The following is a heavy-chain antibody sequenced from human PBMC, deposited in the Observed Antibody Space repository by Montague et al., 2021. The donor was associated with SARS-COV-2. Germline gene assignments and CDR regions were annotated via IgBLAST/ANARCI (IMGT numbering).Heavy chain of an antibody. CDR2: TYYRSKWYN. CDR1: GDSVSSNSAA. D-gene: IGHD3-10*01. Sequence: CAISGDSVSSNSAAWNWIRQSPSRRLEWLGRTYYRSKWYNDYAVSVKSRITINPDTSKNQFSLQLNSVTPEDTAVYYCARGIWFGELLTGYYYYGMDVWGQGTTVTVSS. J-gene: IGHJ6*02. CDR3: ARGIWFGELLTGYYYYGMDV. V-gene: IGHV6-1*01.